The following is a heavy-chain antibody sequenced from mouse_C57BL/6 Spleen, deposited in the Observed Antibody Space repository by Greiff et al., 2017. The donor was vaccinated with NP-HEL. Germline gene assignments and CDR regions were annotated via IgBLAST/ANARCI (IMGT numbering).Heavy chain of an antibody. CDR1: GYTFTNYW. J-gene: IGHJ2*01. D-gene: IGHD1-1*01. CDR2: IYPGGGYT. V-gene: IGHV1-63*01. CDR3: ASEVYYGSSPHDFDY. Sequence: QVQLQQSGAELVRPGTSVKMSCKASGYTFTNYWIGWAKQRPGHGLEWIGDIYPGGGYTNYNEKFKGKATLTADKSSSTAYMQFSSLTSEDAAIDYYASEVYYGSSPHDFDYWGQGTTLTVSS.